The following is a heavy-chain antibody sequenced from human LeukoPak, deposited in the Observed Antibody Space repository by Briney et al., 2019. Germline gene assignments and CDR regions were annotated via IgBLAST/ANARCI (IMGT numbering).Heavy chain of an antibody. J-gene: IGHJ4*02. Sequence: ASVKVSCKPSGYTFTDYYMHWVRQAPGQGLEWMGWINPNSGGTNYAQKFQGRVTMTRDTSISTAYMELSRLRSDDTAVYYCSRGEVDGPDFDYWGQGTLVTVSS. CDR3: SRGEVDGPDFDY. CDR2: INPNSGGT. D-gene: IGHD1-26*01. CDR1: GYTFTDYY. V-gene: IGHV1-2*02.